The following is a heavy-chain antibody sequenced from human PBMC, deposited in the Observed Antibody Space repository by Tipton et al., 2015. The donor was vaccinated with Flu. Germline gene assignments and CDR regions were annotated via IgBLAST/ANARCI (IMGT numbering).Heavy chain of an antibody. CDR2: IKHDGSEK. CDR1: RFTFNTYS. J-gene: IGHJ3*02. Sequence: SLRLSCAASRFTFNTYSMTWVRQAPGKGLEWVANIKHDGSEKYYLDSVKGRFTISRDNAKNSLYLQMNDLRVEDTAVYYCARPGYGMGAFGAFDIWGQGTMVTVPS. D-gene: IGHD5-18*01. CDR3: ARPGYGMGAFGAFDI. V-gene: IGHV3-7*01.